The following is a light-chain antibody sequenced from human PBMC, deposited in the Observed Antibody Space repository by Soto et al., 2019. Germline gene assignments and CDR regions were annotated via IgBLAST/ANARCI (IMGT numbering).Light chain of an antibody. CDR3: SSFTNSGTGV. J-gene: IGLJ3*02. CDR1: SSDIGAYNH. Sequence: QSALTQPASVSGSPGQSITISCTGTSSDIGAYNHVSWYQQHPGKVPKVMIYEVNNRPSGVSNRFSASKSGNTASLTISGLQAEDEAAYYCSSFTNSGTGVFGGGTKVTVL. CDR2: EVN. V-gene: IGLV2-14*03.